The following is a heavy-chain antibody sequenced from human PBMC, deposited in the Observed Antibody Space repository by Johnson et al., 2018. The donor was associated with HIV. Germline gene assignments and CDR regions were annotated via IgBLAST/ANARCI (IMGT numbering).Heavy chain of an antibody. CDR2: IKSKTDGGTT. CDR3: TRGRHSLDAFDV. V-gene: IGHV3-15*05. CDR1: GFTFSNAW. D-gene: IGHD2-21*01. J-gene: IGHJ3*01. Sequence: EVLLLESGGGLVKPGGSLRLSCAASGFTFSNAWMSWVRQAPGKGLEWVGRIKSKTDGGTTDYAAPVKGRFTISRDDSKNTLYLQMNSLRAEDTAVYYCTRGRHSLDAFDVWGQGTMVTVSS.